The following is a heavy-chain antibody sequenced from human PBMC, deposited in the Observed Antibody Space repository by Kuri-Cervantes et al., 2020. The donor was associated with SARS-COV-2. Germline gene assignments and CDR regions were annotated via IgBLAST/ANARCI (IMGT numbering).Heavy chain of an antibody. CDR2: ISAYNGNT. V-gene: IGHV1-18*04. CDR1: GYTFTSYG. J-gene: IGHJ4*02. D-gene: IGHD3-9*01. CDR3: ARDGRTYYDILTGYSVSYYFDH. Sequence: ASVKVSCKASGYTFTSYGISWVRQAPGQGLEWMGWISAYNGNTNYAQKLQGRVTMTTDTSTSTAYMELGSLRSADTAVYYCARDGRTYYDILTGYSVSYYFDHWGQGALVTVSS.